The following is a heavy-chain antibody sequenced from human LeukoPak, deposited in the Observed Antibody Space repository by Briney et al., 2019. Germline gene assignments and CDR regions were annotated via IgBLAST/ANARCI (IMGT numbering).Heavy chain of an antibody. CDR1: GFTFSRYA. CDR3: ARAYDSSGYWPEYFHH. D-gene: IGHD3-22*01. J-gene: IGHJ1*01. Sequence: GGSLRLSCSASGFTFSRYAMHWVRQAPGKGLEYVSAITSNGGSTYYADSVNGRFTISRHNSKNTLFLQMNSLRTEDTAVYYCARAYDSSGYWPEYFHHWGQGTLVTVSS. CDR2: ITSNGGST. V-gene: IGHV3-64*04.